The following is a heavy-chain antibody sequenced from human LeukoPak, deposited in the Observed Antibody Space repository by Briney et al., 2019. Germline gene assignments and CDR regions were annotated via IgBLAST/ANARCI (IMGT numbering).Heavy chain of an antibody. CDR1: GFTFSSYA. CDR3: VKVSAAGTGPFDY. D-gene: IGHD6-13*01. J-gene: IGHJ4*02. V-gene: IGHV3-64D*06. CDR2: ISSNGGST. Sequence: PGGSLRLSCSASGFTFSSYAMHWVRQAPGKGLEYASAISSNGGSTYYADSVKGRFTISRDNSKNTLYLQMSSLRAEDTAVYYCVKVSAAGTGPFDYWGQGTLVTVSS.